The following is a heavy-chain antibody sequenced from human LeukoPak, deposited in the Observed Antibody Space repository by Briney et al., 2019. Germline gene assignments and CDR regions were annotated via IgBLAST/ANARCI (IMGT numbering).Heavy chain of an antibody. CDR1: GGSISSSNYY. CDR2: IYYSGAT. V-gene: IGHV4-39*07. D-gene: IGHD1-7*01. Sequence: PSETLSLTCTVSGGSISSSNYYWAWIRQPPGKGLECIATIYYSGATQYNPSLKSRVTISVDTSKNQFSLKLSSVTAADTAVYYCASGLGGLGTNAFDIWGQGTMVTVPS. J-gene: IGHJ3*02. CDR3: ASGLGGLGTNAFDI.